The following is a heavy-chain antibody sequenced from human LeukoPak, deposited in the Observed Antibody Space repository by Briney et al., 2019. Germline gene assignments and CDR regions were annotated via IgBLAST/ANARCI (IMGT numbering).Heavy chain of an antibody. CDR2: IIPIFGTA. V-gene: IGHV1-69*05. CDR3: ARGGIDYGDYFDY. Sequence: ASVKVSCKASGGTFSSYAMSWVRQAPGQGLEWMGMIIPIFGTANYAQKFQGRVTITTDESTSTAYMELSSLRSEDTAVYYCARGGIDYGDYFDYWGQGTLVTVSS. D-gene: IGHD4-17*01. CDR1: GGTFSSYA. J-gene: IGHJ4*02.